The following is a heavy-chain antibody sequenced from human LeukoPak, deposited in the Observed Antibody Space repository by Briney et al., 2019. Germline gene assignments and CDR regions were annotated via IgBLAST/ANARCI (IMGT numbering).Heavy chain of an antibody. D-gene: IGHD4-11*01. J-gene: IGHJ4*02. CDR1: GFTFSRHS. Sequence: GGSLRLSCAASGFTFSRHSMNWVRQAPGKGLEWVSSISSSSSYIYYADSVKGRVTISRDSTRNSMYLQMNSLRAEDTAVYYCARGDSNYGGGLDYWGQGTLVTVSS. CDR3: ARGDSNYGGGLDY. CDR2: ISSSSSYI. V-gene: IGHV3-21*01.